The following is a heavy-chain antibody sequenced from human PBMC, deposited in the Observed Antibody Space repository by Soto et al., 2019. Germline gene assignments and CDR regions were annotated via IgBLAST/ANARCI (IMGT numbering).Heavy chain of an antibody. J-gene: IGHJ4*02. V-gene: IGHV4-30-4*01. CDR2: IYYGGST. CDR3: ARDRSSSPDYLDF. D-gene: IGHD2-15*01. Sequence: PSETLSLTCTVSGGSISSGSGDYYWSWIRQPPGKGLEWIGYIYYGGSTYNNPSLKSRVSISADTSQNQFSLKLSSVTAADTAVYYCARDRSSSPDYLDFWGPGTLVTVSS. CDR1: GGSISSGSGDYY.